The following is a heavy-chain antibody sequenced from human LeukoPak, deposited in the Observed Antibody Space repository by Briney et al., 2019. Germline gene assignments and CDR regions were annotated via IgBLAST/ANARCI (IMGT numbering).Heavy chain of an antibody. V-gene: IGHV3-64*01. CDR2: ISSNGGST. CDR3: ARERGGYDSSGYYPYYFDH. J-gene: IGHJ4*02. CDR1: GFTFSSYE. D-gene: IGHD3-22*01. Sequence: GGSLRLSCAASGFTFSSYEMNWVRQAPGKGLEYVSAISSNGGSTYYANSVKGRFTISRDNSKNTLYLQMGSLRAEDMAVYYCARERGGYDSSGYYPYYFDHWGQGTLVTVSS.